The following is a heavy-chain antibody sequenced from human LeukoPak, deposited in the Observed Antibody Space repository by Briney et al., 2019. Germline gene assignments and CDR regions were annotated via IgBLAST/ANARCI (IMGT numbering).Heavy chain of an antibody. J-gene: IGHJ4*02. CDR3: AREMIAVAGTWAVSGWSPSDY. CDR1: GFTFSSYA. Sequence: GGSLRLSCAASGFTFSSYAMHWVRQAPGKGLEYVSAISSNGGSTYYANSVKGRFTISRDNSKNTLYLQMGSLRAEDMAVYYCAREMIAVAGTWAVSGWSPSDYWGQGTLVTVSS. CDR2: ISSNGGST. V-gene: IGHV3-64*01. D-gene: IGHD6-19*01.